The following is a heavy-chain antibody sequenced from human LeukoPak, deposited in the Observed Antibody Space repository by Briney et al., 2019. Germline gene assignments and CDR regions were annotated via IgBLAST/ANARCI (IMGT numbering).Heavy chain of an antibody. CDR1: GFTVSGKY. CDR2: TYGDGST. J-gene: IGHJ4*02. CDR3: VSYY. Sequence: PGGSLRLSCAASGFTVSGKYMSWVRQAPGKGLEWVSITYGDGSTYYAESVKGRFTVSRDNSKSTLYLQMSSLRAEDTAVYYCVSYYGGQGALVTVSS. V-gene: IGHV3-66*01.